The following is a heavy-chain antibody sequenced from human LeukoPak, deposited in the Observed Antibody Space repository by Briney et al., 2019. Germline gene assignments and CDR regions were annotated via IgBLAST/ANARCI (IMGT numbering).Heavy chain of an antibody. Sequence: GGSLRLSCAASGFTFSSYWMSWVRQAPGKGLEWVANIKQDGSEKYYVDSVKGRFTISRDNAKNSLYLQMNSLRAEDTAVNYCAVDIVATIDYFDYWGQGTLVTVSS. CDR2: IKQDGSEK. CDR1: GFTFSSYW. J-gene: IGHJ4*02. CDR3: AVDIVATIDYFDY. D-gene: IGHD5-12*01. V-gene: IGHV3-7*01.